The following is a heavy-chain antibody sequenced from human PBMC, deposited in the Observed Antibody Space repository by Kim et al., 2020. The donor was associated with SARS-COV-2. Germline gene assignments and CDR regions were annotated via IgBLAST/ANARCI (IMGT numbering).Heavy chain of an antibody. V-gene: IGHV1-2*06. CDR2: INPNSGGT. CDR3: ARDLRFLEWLHPKQNWFDP. J-gene: IGHJ5*02. CDR1: GYTFTGYY. D-gene: IGHD3-3*01. Sequence: ASVKVSCKASGYTFTGYYMHWVRQAPGQGLECMGRINPNSGGTNYAQKFQGRVTMTRDTSISTAYMELSRLRSDDTAVYYCARDLRFLEWLHPKQNWFDPWGQGTLVTVSS.